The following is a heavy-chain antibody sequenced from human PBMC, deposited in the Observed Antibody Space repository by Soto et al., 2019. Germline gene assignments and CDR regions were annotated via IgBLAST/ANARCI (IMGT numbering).Heavy chain of an antibody. J-gene: IGHJ4*02. Sequence: EVQLVESGGGLIQPGGSLRLSCAASGFTVSSNYMSWVRQAPGKGLEWVSVIYSGGSTYYADSVNGRFTISRDNSKNTLYLQMTSLRAEDTAVYYCARHITMDPLLVYWGQGTLVTVSS. CDR1: GFTVSSNY. CDR3: ARHITMDPLLVY. V-gene: IGHV3-53*01. CDR2: IYSGGST. D-gene: IGHD3-10*01.